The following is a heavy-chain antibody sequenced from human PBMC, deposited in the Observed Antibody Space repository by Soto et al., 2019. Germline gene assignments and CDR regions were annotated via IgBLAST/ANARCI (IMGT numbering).Heavy chain of an antibody. CDR3: ARGLYDILTAHNNRYYGMDV. CDR2: IIPIFGST. D-gene: IGHD3-9*01. CDR1: GGTFSSYA. Sequence: SVKVSCKASGGTFSSYAISWVRQAPGQGLEWMGGIIPIFGSTSYAQKFQGRVTMTRDTSTSTVYMELSCLRSEDTAVYYCARGLYDILTAHNNRYYGMDVWGKGTTVTFSS. J-gene: IGHJ6*04. V-gene: IGHV1-69*05.